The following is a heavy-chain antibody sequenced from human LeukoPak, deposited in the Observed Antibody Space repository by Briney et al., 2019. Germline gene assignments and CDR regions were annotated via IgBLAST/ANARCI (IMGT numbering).Heavy chain of an antibody. CDR2: INPNSGGT. D-gene: IGHD1-26*01. J-gene: IGHJ6*02. CDR3: ARDLQVGASNYHYYGMDV. CDR1: GYTFTGYY. V-gene: IGHV1-2*02. Sequence: ASVKVSCKASGYTFTGYYMHWVRQAPGQGLEWMGWINPNSGGTNHAQKFQGRVTMTRDTSISTAYMELSRLRSDDTAVYYCARDLQVGASNYHYYGMDVWGQGTTVTVSS.